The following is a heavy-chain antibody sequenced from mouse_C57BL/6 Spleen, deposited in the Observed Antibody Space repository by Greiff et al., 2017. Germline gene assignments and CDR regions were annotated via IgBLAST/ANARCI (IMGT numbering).Heavy chain of an antibody. CDR1: GYTFTSYW. D-gene: IGHD2-2*01. V-gene: IGHV1-69*01. J-gene: IGHJ2*01. Sequence: QVQLQQPGAELVMPGASVKLSCKASGYTFTSYWMHWVKQRPGQGLEWIGEIDPSDSYTNYNQKFKGKSTLTVDKSSSTAYMQLSSLTSEDSAVYYCARGGGVTTGYFDYWGQGTTLTVSS. CDR2: IDPSDSYT. CDR3: ARGGGVTTGYFDY.